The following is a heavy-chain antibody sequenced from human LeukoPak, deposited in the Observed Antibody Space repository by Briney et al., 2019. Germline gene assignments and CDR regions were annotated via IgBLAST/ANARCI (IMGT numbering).Heavy chain of an antibody. CDR2: ICGSGSNT. CDR3: AKDRSQYYYDSSGYYRGAFDI. J-gene: IGHJ3*02. V-gene: IGHV3-23*01. Sequence: PGGSLRLSCAASGFTFSSYAMSLVRQAPGKGLEWVSAICGSGSNTYYADSVKGRFTISRDNSKNTLYLQMNSLRAEDTAVYYCAKDRSQYYYDSSGYYRGAFDIWGQGTMVTVSS. CDR1: GFTFSSYA. D-gene: IGHD3-22*01.